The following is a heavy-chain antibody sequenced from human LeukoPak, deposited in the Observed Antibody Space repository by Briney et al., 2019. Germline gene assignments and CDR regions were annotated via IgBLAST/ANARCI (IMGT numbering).Heavy chain of an antibody. CDR3: ARGRFDCSGGSCYLLTTIDY. CDR1: GGSFSGYY. CDR2: INHSGST. D-gene: IGHD2-15*01. J-gene: IGHJ4*02. V-gene: IGHV4-34*01. Sequence: SETLSLTCAVYGGSFSGYYWRWIRQPPGKGLEWIGEINHSGSTNYNPSLKSRVTISVDTSKNQFSLKLSSVTAADTAVYYCARGRFDCSGGSCYLLTTIDYWGQGTLVTVSS.